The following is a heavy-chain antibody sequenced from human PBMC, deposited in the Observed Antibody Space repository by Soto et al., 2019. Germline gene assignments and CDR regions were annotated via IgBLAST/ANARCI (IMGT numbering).Heavy chain of an antibody. Sequence: KSSETLSLTCTVSGASISPYYWSWIRQPPGKGLEWIGYIYYNGNTDYNPSLRSRVTMSVDTSKNQFSLKLNSVTAADTAVYYCARNVDTTRAYYFDFWGQGALVTVSS. J-gene: IGHJ4*02. CDR3: ARNVDTTRAYYFDF. D-gene: IGHD5-18*01. CDR2: IYYNGNT. V-gene: IGHV4-59*01. CDR1: GASISPYY.